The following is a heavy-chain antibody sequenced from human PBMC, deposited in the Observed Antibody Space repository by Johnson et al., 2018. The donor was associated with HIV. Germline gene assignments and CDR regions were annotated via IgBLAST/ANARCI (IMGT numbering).Heavy chain of an antibody. V-gene: IGHV3-30*04. J-gene: IGHJ3*02. CDR1: GFTFSSYA. CDR3: AREMAWEDAFDI. Sequence: QVQLVESGGGVVQPGRSLRLSCAASGFTFSSYAMHWVRQAPGQGLEWVAVISYDGSNKYYADSVKGRFTISRANAKNSLYLQMNSLRAEDTAVYYCAREMAWEDAFDIWGQGTMVTVSS. CDR2: ISYDGSNK. D-gene: IGHD5-24*01.